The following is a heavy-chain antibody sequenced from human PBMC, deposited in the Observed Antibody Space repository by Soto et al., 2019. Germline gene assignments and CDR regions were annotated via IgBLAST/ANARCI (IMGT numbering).Heavy chain of an antibody. CDR3: ARVYIAAAHSGKNWFDP. V-gene: IGHV1-69*13. Sequence: SVKVSCKASGGTFSSYAISWVRQAPGQGLEWMGGIIPIFGTANYAQKFQGRVTITADESTSTAYMELSSLRSEDTAVYYCARVYIAAAHSGKNWFDPWGQGTLVTVSS. D-gene: IGHD6-13*01. J-gene: IGHJ5*02. CDR2: IIPIFGTA. CDR1: GGTFSSYA.